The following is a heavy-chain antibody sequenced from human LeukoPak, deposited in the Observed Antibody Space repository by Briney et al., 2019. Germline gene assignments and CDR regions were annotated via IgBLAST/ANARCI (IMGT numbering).Heavy chain of an antibody. Sequence: SETLSLTCSVSGGSISSCTYSWGWIRQPPGKGLEWIGSFSCSGSTYYNPSLKSRVTISVDTSKSQFSLYMDSVTVADTAVYYCARDWNRYAYWGQGTLVTVSS. J-gene: IGHJ4*02. V-gene: IGHV4-39*07. D-gene: IGHD1-1*01. CDR2: FSCSGST. CDR3: ARDWNRYAY. CDR1: GGSISSCTYS.